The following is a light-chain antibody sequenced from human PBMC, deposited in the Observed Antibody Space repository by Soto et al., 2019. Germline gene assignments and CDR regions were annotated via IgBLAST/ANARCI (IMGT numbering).Light chain of an antibody. Sequence: EVVLTQSPATLSLSPGEIATLSCRASQSVDSSLAWYQQKLGQAPRLLIYDASNRATGIPGRFSGSGSGTDFTLTISSLEPEDFAVYYCQQRGAFGQGTKVEIK. CDR3: QQRGA. CDR2: DAS. V-gene: IGKV3-11*01. J-gene: IGKJ2*01. CDR1: QSVDSS.